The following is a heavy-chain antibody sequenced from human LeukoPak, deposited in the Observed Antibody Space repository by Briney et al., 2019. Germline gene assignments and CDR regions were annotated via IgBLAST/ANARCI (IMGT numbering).Heavy chain of an antibody. CDR1: RFTFSSYW. CDR2: IKQDGSEK. Sequence: GGSLTLSCAASRFTFSSYWMMWLRQAPGKGLEWGANIKQDGSEKYYVDSVKGRFTISRDNAKNSLYLQMNSLRAEDTAVYYCARDRHANYYDSSGPFDYWGQGTLVTVSS. J-gene: IGHJ4*02. D-gene: IGHD3-22*01. CDR3: ARDRHANYYDSSGPFDY. V-gene: IGHV3-7*01.